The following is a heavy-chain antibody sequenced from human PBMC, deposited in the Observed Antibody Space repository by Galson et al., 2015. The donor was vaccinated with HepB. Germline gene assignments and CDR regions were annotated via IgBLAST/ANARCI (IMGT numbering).Heavy chain of an antibody. D-gene: IGHD3-10*01. Sequence: SLRLSCAASGFTFSSYWMTWVRQAPGKGLEWVANIKQDGSEKNYVDSVKGRFTISRDNAKKSVHLQMNSLRAEDTAVYYCAGGITMVRGADYWGQGTLVTVSS. CDR3: AGGITMVRGADY. CDR2: IKQDGSEK. V-gene: IGHV3-7*04. CDR1: GFTFSSYW. J-gene: IGHJ4*02.